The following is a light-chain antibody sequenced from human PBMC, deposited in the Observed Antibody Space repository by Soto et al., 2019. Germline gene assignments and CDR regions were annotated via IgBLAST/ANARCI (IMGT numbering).Light chain of an antibody. V-gene: IGLV2-14*01. CDR1: SSEIGGHNY. J-gene: IGLJ2*01. CDR2: EVS. Sequence: QSVLTQPASVSGSPGQSITISCTGTSSEIGGHNYVSWYQHHPGKAPKLMIYEVSNRPSGVSNRFSGSKSGNTASLTISGLQADDEADYYCSSYASSTTRDVLFGGVTKLTVL. CDR3: SSYASSTTRDVL.